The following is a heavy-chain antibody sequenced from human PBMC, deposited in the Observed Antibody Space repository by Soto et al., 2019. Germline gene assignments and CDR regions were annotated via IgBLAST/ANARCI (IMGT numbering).Heavy chain of an antibody. V-gene: IGHV1-69*12. Sequence: QVQLVQSGAEVKKPGSSVKVSCKASGGTFSSYAISWVRQAPGQGLEWMGGIIPIFGTANYAQKFQGRVTITADASTSTASMELSSLRGKETAVYYCARRGLEANDSCDFLDSWGQGTLVTVSS. CDR3: ARRGLEANDSCDFLDS. J-gene: IGHJ4*02. D-gene: IGHD4-17*01. CDR1: GGTFSSYA. CDR2: IIPIFGTA.